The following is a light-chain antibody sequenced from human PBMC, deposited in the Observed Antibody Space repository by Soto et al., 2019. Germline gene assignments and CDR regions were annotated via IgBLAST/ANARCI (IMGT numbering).Light chain of an antibody. CDR1: KRVSSNY. CDR2: GAS. CDR3: QQYGSSLLT. J-gene: IGKJ1*01. Sequence: EIVLTQSPGTLSLSPGERATLSCRASKRVSSNYLAWYQQKPGQAPRLLIYGASNRATGIPDRFSGSGSGTDFTFSISRLEPEDSAVYYCQQYGSSLLTFGQGTKVEIK. V-gene: IGKV3-20*01.